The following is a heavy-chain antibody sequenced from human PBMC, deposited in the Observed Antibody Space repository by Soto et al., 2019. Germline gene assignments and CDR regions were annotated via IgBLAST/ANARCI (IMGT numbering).Heavy chain of an antibody. CDR3: AADRYFSSNTCPGAFAI. Sequence: EVLLVESGGDSVKPGGSLRLSCAASGFTFKYVWMTWVRQAPGKGLEWVGRIKRKSDGDTTLYAAPVKGRFTISRDDSKETAYLEMNSLKTDDPAVYYCAADRYFSSNTCPGAFAIWGEGTMVRVSA. CDR2: IKRKSDGDTT. CDR1: GFTFKYVW. D-gene: IGHD2-2*01. J-gene: IGHJ3*02. V-gene: IGHV3-15*01.